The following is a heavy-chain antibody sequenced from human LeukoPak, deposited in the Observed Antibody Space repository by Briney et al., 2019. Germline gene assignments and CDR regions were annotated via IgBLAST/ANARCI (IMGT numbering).Heavy chain of an antibody. Sequence: ASVKVSCKASGDTFTNYALHWVRQAPGQRLEWMGWISAGNANTKYSQKLQGRVTLTRDTSASTAYMELSSLRSEDTAVYYCARETSGPGSGGYWYFDLWRRGTLVTVSS. V-gene: IGHV1-3*01. D-gene: IGHD2-15*01. CDR3: ARETSGPGSGGYWYFDL. CDR2: ISAGNANT. J-gene: IGHJ2*01. CDR1: GDTFTNYA.